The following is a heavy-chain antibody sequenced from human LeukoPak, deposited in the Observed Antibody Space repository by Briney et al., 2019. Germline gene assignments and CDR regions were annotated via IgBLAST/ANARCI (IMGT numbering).Heavy chain of an antibody. CDR2: IIEYSDKA. CDR1: GYIFNNYG. D-gene: IGHD6-19*01. Sequence: GASVKVFCKASGYIFNNYGISGVRQASGQGLEWMGWIIEYSDKAYYAQNLQGRVTMTTDTSTSTASMELRSLRSDDTAVYYCARDRQYYSGWLAPSSTYAFDIWGQGTMVTVSS. J-gene: IGHJ3*02. CDR3: ARDRQYYSGWLAPSSTYAFDI. V-gene: IGHV1-18*04.